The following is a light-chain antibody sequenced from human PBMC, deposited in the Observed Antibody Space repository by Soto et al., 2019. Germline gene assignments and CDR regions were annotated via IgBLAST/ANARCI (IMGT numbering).Light chain of an antibody. J-gene: IGKJ4*01. V-gene: IGKV1-5*03. CDR1: QSISSW. CDR2: KAS. CDR3: QQLNGYLELT. Sequence: DIQMTQSPSSLSASVGDTVTISFRASQSISSWLAWYQQKPGKAPKLLIYKASTLQSGVPSRFSGSRSGTEFTLTISSLQPEDFATYYCQQLNGYLELTFGGGTKVDIK.